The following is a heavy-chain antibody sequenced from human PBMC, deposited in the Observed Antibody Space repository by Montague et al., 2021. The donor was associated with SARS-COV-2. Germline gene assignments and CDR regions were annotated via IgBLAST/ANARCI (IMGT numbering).Heavy chain of an antibody. D-gene: IGHD4-23*01. CDR1: GFSLSTSGMC. J-gene: IGHJ4*02. V-gene: IGHV2-70*01. CDR3: ARSYGTTVVTRAFDF. CDR2: IDWDDDK. Sequence: PALEKPTQTLTLTCTFSGFSLSTSGMCVSWIRQPPGKALEWLTLIDWDDDKYYSTSLKTRLTISKDTSKNQVVLTMTNMDPVDTATYYCARSYGTTVVTRAFDFWGQGTPVTVSS.